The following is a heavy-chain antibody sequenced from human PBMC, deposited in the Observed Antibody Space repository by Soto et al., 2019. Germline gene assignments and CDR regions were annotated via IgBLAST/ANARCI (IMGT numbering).Heavy chain of an antibody. CDR3: ARGRTFRVNDAFDI. J-gene: IGHJ3*02. V-gene: IGHV3-21*01. D-gene: IGHD2-21*01. Sequence: EVQLVESGGGLVKPGGSLRLSCAASGFTFSSYSMNWVRQAPGKGLEWVSSISSSSSYIYYADSVKGRVTISRDNAKNSLYLQMNSLRAEDTAVYYCARGRTFRVNDAFDIWGQGTMVTVSS. CDR1: GFTFSSYS. CDR2: ISSSSSYI.